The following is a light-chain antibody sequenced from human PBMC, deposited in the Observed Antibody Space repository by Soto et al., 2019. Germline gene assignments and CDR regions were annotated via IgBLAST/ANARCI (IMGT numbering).Light chain of an antibody. CDR2: KAS. CDR1: QTISSW. J-gene: IGKJ1*01. Sequence: DIKMTLSLSTLSGSVGERVTITCRASQTISSWLAWYQQKPVKAPKILIYKASTLKSGVPSRFSGSGSGTEFTLPISSLQPDDFATYYCQHYNSYSEAFGQGTKVDI. V-gene: IGKV1-5*03. CDR3: QHYNSYSEA.